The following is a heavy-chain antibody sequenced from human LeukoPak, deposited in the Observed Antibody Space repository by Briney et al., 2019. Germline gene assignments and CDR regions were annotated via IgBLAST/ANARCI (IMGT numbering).Heavy chain of an antibody. CDR2: ISSSGSTI. V-gene: IGHV3-11*04. D-gene: IGHD3-3*01. Sequence: GGSLRLSCAASGFTFSDYYMSWIRQAPGEGLEWVSYISSSGSTIYYADSVKGRLTISRDNAKNSLYLQMNSLRAEDTAVYYCARTGGYDFWSGYYTPSAYYYYYMDVWGKGTTVTVSS. J-gene: IGHJ6*03. CDR1: GFTFSDYY. CDR3: ARTGGYDFWSGYYTPSAYYYYYMDV.